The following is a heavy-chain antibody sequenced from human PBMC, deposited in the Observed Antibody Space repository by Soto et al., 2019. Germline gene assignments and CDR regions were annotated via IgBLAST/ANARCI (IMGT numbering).Heavy chain of an antibody. D-gene: IGHD2-2*02. V-gene: IGHV4-59*01. CDR1: GGSISSYY. CDR3: ARLYCSSTSCYTGWFDP. CDR2: IYYSGST. J-gene: IGHJ5*02. Sequence: SETLSVTCTVSGGSISSYYWSWIRQPPGKGLEWIGYIYYSGSTNYNPSLKSRVTISVDTSKNQFSLKLSSVTAADTAVYYCARLYCSSTSCYTGWFDPWGQGTLVTVSS.